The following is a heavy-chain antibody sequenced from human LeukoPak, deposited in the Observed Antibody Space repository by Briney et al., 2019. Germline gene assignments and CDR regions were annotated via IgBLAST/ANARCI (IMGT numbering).Heavy chain of an antibody. CDR1: GGSISSYY. CDR3: ARGLGVVIGHNWFDP. Sequence: PSETLSLTCTVSGGSISSYYWSWIRQPPGKGLEWIGYIYYSGSTNYNPSLKSRVTISVDTSKNQFSLKLSSVTAADTAVYYCARGLGVVIGHNWFDPWGQGTLVTVSS. J-gene: IGHJ5*02. D-gene: IGHD3-3*01. CDR2: IYYSGST. V-gene: IGHV4-59*12.